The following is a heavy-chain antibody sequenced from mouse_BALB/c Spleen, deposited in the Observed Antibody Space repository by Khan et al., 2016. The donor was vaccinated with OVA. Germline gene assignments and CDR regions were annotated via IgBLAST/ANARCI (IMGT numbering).Heavy chain of an antibody. CDR1: GYSFTNYG. D-gene: IGHD1-1*02. CDR2: INTYTGEP. J-gene: IGHJ1*01. CDR3: ASGGYWYVDV. Sequence: QIQLVQSGPEVKKPGETVKISCKASGYSFTNYGMNWVRQAPGKGLKWMDWINTYTGEPTYADDFKGRFAFSLETSASTAYLQINNLKNEDTATYFCASGGYWYVDVWGAGTTVTVSS. V-gene: IGHV9-3-1*01.